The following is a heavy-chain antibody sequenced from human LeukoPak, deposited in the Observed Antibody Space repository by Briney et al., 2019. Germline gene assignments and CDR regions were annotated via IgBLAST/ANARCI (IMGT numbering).Heavy chain of an antibody. J-gene: IGHJ4*02. D-gene: IGHD6-19*01. V-gene: IGHV3-23*01. CDR1: GFTFRTYA. Sequence: PGGSLRLSCAASGFTFRTYAMSWVRQAPGKGLEWVSAISGSGGSTYYADSVKGRFTISRDNSKNTLYLQMNSLRAEDAAVYYCAKAIAVAAPVDYWGQGTLVTVSS. CDR3: AKAIAVAAPVDY. CDR2: ISGSGGST.